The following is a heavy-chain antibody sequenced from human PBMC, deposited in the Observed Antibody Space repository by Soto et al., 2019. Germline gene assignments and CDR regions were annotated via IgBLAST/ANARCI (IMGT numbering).Heavy chain of an antibody. CDR3: ARLSPLLGYCTNGVCSRPLYYYYYMDV. J-gene: IGHJ6*03. CDR1: GGSFSGYY. D-gene: IGHD2-8*01. V-gene: IGHV4-34*01. Sequence: SETLSLTCAVYGGSFSGYYWSWIRQPPGKGLEWIGEINHSGSTNYNPSLKSRVTISVDTSKNQFSLKLSSVTAADTAVYYCARLSPLLGYCTNGVCSRPLYYYYYMDVWGKGTTVTVSS. CDR2: INHSGST.